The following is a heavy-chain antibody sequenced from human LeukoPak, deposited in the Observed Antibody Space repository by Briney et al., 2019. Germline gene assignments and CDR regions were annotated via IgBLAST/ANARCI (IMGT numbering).Heavy chain of an antibody. CDR1: GFTFNSYA. Sequence: GGSLRLSCAASGFTFNSYAMSWVRQAPGKGLEWVSAISGGGSSTYYADSVKGRFTISRDNSKNTLSLQMNSLRAEDTAVYYCATTVTTTNGLDAFDIWGQGTMVTVSS. V-gene: IGHV3-23*01. J-gene: IGHJ3*02. D-gene: IGHD4-17*01. CDR3: ATTVTTTNGLDAFDI. CDR2: ISGGGSST.